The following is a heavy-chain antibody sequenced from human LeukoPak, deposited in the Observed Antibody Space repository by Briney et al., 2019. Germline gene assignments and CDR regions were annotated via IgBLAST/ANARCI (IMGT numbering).Heavy chain of an antibody. J-gene: IGHJ1*01. D-gene: IGHD4-17*01. CDR2: INSDGSST. CDR1: GFTLSSYG. CDR3: ARQDGDYAGLSN. V-gene: IGHV3-74*01. Sequence: GGSLRLSCAASGFTLSSYGMNWVRQAPGKGLVWVSRINSDGSSTSYADSVKGRFTISRDNAKNTLYLQMNSLRAEDTAVYYCARQDGDYAGLSNWGQGTLVTVSS.